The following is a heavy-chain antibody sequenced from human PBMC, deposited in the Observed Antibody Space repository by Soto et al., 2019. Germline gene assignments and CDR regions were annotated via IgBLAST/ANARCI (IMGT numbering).Heavy chain of an antibody. CDR3: TTSLSGYYSNY. CDR1: GFTFSSYE. Sequence: GGSLRLSCAASGFTFSSYEMMWVRQAPGKWLEWVAYIYTTGSITFYAGSVRGRFTVSRDNAKNSLYLQMNSLRAEDTAVYYCTTSLSGYYSNYWGQGTPVTVSS. CDR2: IYTTGSIT. V-gene: IGHV3-48*03. D-gene: IGHD3-22*01. J-gene: IGHJ4*02.